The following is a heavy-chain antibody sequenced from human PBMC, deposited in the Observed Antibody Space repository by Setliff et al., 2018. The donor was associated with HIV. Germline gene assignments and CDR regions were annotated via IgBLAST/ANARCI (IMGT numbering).Heavy chain of an antibody. D-gene: IGHD3-10*01. Sequence: ASVKVSCKASGYTFSSNALNWVRQAPGQGLEWMGWINTNTGNPTYAQGFTGRFVFSLDTSVSTAYLQISSLEAEDTAVYYCARDLFALEIGGGWAVDYWGQGTLVPVSS. CDR3: ARDLFALEIGGGWAVDY. CDR1: GYTFSSNA. V-gene: IGHV7-4-1*02. J-gene: IGHJ4*02. CDR2: INTNTGNP.